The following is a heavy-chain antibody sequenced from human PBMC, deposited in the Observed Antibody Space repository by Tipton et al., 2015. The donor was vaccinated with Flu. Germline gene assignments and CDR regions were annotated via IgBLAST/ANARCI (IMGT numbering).Heavy chain of an antibody. CDR2: ISGTGDST. CDR1: GFTFSSYV. J-gene: IGHJ4*02. Sequence: SLRLSCAASGFTFSSYVMSWVRQAPGKGLEWVSSISGTGDSTYYADSVKGRFTISRDNSRNTLYLQMNSLRAEDTAVYYCAKDLDYYDSPYYLDYWGQGTLVTVSS. V-gene: IGHV3-23*01. D-gene: IGHD3-22*01. CDR3: AKDLDYYDSPYYLDY.